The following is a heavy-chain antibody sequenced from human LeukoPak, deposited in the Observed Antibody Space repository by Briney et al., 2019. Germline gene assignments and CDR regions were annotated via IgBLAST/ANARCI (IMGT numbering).Heavy chain of an antibody. CDR2: IGTAGDT. J-gene: IGHJ6*02. Sequence: GGSLRLSCAASGFTFSSYDMHWVRQATGKGLEWVSAIGTAGDTYYPGSVKGRFTISRENAKNSLYLQMNSLRAEDTAVYYCARSKDTAMLYGMDVWGQGTTVTVSS. D-gene: IGHD5-18*01. CDR3: ARSKDTAMLYGMDV. V-gene: IGHV3-13*01. CDR1: GFTFSSYD.